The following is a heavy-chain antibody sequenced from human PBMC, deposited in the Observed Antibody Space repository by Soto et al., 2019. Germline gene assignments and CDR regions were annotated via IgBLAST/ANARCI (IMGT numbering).Heavy chain of an antibody. CDR2: IYYSGST. J-gene: IGHJ4*02. CDR1: GGSISSSSYY. D-gene: IGHD5-18*01. Sequence: SETLSLTCTVSGGSISSSSYYWGWIRQPPGKGLEWIGSIYYSGSTYYNPSLKSRVTISVDTSKNQFSLKLSSVTAADTAVYYCARLWIQLWEFDYWGQGTLVTVSS. V-gene: IGHV4-39*01. CDR3: ARLWIQLWEFDY.